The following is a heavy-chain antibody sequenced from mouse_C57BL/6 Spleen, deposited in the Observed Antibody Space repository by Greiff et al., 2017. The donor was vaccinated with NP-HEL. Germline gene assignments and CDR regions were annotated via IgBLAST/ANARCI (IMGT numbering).Heavy chain of an antibody. Sequence: EVKLMESGGGLVKPGGSLKLSCAASGFTFSDYGMHWVRQAPEKGLEWVAYISSGSSTIYYADTVKGRFTISRDNAKNTLFLQMTSLRSEDTAMYYCASYDPDYWGQGTTLTVSS. D-gene: IGHD2-3*01. V-gene: IGHV5-17*01. CDR1: GFTFSDYG. CDR3: ASYDPDY. J-gene: IGHJ2*01. CDR2: ISSGSSTI.